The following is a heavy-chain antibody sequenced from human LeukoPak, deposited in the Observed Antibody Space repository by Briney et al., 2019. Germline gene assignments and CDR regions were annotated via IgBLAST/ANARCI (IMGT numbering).Heavy chain of an antibody. CDR2: IRYDGSDK. J-gene: IGHJ4*02. V-gene: IGHV3-30*02. Sequence: GGSLRLSCAASGFTFSNYGMHWVRQAPGKGLEWVAFIRYDGSDKYYADSVKGRFTISRDNSKNTLYLQVNSLRAEDTAMYYCARRAGGYSHPYDYWGQGILVTVSS. D-gene: IGHD4-23*01. CDR1: GFTFSNYG. CDR3: ARRAGGYSHPYDY.